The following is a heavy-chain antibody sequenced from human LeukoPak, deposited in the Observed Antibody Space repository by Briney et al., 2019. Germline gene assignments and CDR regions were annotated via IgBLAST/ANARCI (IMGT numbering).Heavy chain of an antibody. CDR3: ARDKILDY. V-gene: IGHV4-30-2*01. J-gene: IGHJ4*02. Sequence: PSETLSLTCTVSGGSISSGGYYWSWIRQPPGKGLEWIGYIYHSGSTYYNPSLKSRVTISVDRSKNQFSLKLSSVTAADTAVYYCARDKILDYWGQGTLVTVST. CDR2: IYHSGST. CDR1: GGSISSGGYY.